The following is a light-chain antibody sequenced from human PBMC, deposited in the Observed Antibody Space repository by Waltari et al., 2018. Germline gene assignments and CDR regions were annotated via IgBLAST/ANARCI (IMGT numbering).Light chain of an antibody. J-gene: IGKJ4*01. CDR1: QSVSSF. CDR3: QQRAHWPLT. V-gene: IGKV3-11*01. Sequence: DTVLTQSPVTLSFSPGETATLPCRASQSVSSFLTWYQQKPGQSPRLLIYDASHWATGIPARFSGTGSGTDFTLTIDHLEPEDFAVYYCQQRAHWPLTFGGGTKVEIK. CDR2: DAS.